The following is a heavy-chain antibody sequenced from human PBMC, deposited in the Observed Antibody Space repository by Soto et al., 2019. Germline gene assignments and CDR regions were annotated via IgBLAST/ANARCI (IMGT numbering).Heavy chain of an antibody. J-gene: IGHJ4*02. CDR2: VSHDGRNT. V-gene: IGHV3-30*18. D-gene: IGHD6-19*01. CDR1: GFTFSDYA. CDR3: GKGGRQWLVTSDFNY. Sequence: VQLVESGGGVVQPGRSLRLSCAASGFTFSDYAMHWVRQAPGKGLEWVAVVSHDGRNTHYADSVKGRFTISRDSSKKTVSLGMAGLGGGERAGYSCGKGGRQWLVTSDFNYWGQGALVTVSS.